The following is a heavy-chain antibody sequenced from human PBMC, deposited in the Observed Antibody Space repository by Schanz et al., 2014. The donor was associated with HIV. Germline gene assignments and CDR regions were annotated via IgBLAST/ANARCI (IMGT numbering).Heavy chain of an antibody. J-gene: IGHJ5*02. V-gene: IGHV3-30*03. CDR1: GFTFDSYG. Sequence: QVPLVESGGGVVQPGRSLRLSCAASGFTFDSYGIHWVRQAPGKGLEWVAVISYDGTNKKFADSVKGRFTISRDNSKNTLYLQMKSLRPEDTAVYYCARDYHWNWFDPWGQGTLVTVSS. D-gene: IGHD1-20*01. CDR3: ARDYHWNWFDP. CDR2: ISYDGTNK.